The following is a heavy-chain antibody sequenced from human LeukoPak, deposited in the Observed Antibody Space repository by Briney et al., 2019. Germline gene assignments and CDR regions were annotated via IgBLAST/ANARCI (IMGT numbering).Heavy chain of an antibody. J-gene: IGHJ4*02. D-gene: IGHD3-22*01. CDR3: PRGSTDYDSSSQVPFDY. V-gene: IGHV3-7*01. Sequence: GGSLRLSCAASGFTVSRSGMTWVRQAPGKGLEWVANRKNDESEKYYVDSVKGRFTVSRDNTNSSLYLQMNSLRAEDTAVYYCPRGSTDYDSSSQVPFDYWGQGTLVTVSS. CDR2: RKNDESEK. CDR1: GFTVSRSG.